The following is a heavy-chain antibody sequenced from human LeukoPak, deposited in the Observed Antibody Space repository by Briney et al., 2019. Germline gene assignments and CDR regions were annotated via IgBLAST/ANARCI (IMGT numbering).Heavy chain of an antibody. Sequence: GGSLRLSCAASGFTFSSYGMHWVHQAPGKGLEWVAVIWYDGSNKYYADSVKGRFTISRDNSKNTLYLQMNSLRAEDTAVYYCARESWGATPHYFDYWGQGTLVTVSS. V-gene: IGHV3-33*01. CDR2: IWYDGSNK. CDR1: GFTFSSYG. J-gene: IGHJ4*02. CDR3: ARESWGATPHYFDY. D-gene: IGHD1-26*01.